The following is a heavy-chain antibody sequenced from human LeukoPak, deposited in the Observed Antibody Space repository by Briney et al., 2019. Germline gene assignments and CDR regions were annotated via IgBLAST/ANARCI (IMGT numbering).Heavy chain of an antibody. CDR1: GYTFTSYG. CDR3: ARGWDGGYYGSGSYEAFDI. D-gene: IGHD3-10*01. Sequence: ASVKVSCKASGYTFTSYGISWVRQAPGQGLERMGWISAYNGNTNYAQKLQGRVTMTTDTSTSTAYMELRSLRSDDTAVYYCARGWDGGYYGSGSYEAFDIWGQGTMVTVSS. J-gene: IGHJ3*02. CDR2: ISAYNGNT. V-gene: IGHV1-18*01.